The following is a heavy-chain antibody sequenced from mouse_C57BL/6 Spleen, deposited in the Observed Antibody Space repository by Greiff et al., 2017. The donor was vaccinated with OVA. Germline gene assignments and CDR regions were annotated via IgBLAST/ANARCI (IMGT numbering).Heavy chain of an antibody. J-gene: IGHJ2*01. D-gene: IGHD2-2*01. CDR1: GFTFSSYA. CDR2: ISDGGSYT. CDR3: ARDAHMVYFDY. V-gene: IGHV5-4*01. Sequence: EVMLVESGGGLVKPGGSLKLSCAASGFTFSSYAMSWVRQTPEKRLEWVATISDGGSYTYYPDNVKGRFTISRDNAKNNLYLQMSHLKSEDTAMYYCARDAHMVYFDYWGQGTTLTVSS.